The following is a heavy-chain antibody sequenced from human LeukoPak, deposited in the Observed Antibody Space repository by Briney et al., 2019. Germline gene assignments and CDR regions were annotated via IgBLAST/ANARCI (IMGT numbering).Heavy chain of an antibody. Sequence: PGGSLRLSCAASGFTFSSYAMSWVRRAPGKGLEWVSAISGSGGSTYYADSVKGRFTISRDNSKNTLYLQMNSLRAEDTAVYYCAKDKEYSLLFDYWGQGTLVTVSS. CDR1: GFTFSSYA. CDR2: ISGSGGST. CDR3: AKDKEYSLLFDY. D-gene: IGHD4-11*01. J-gene: IGHJ4*02. V-gene: IGHV3-23*01.